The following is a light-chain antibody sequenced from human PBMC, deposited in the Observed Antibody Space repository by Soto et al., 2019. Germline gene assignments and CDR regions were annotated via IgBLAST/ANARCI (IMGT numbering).Light chain of an antibody. V-gene: IGLV1-40*01. Sequence: QSVLTQPPSVSGAPGQRLTISCTGSSSNIGAGYNVHWYQQLPGTAPKLLISGNSNRPAGVPDRFSGSKSGTSASLAITGLQAEDEAEYHCQSYDSRLRAYVFGAGTKVTVL. CDR1: SSNIGAGYN. CDR3: QSYDSRLRAYV. J-gene: IGLJ1*01. CDR2: GNS.